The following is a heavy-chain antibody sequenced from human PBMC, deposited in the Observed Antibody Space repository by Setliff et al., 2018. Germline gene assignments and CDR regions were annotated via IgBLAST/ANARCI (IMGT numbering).Heavy chain of an antibody. CDR2: ISSSSSYT. CDR1: GLSFSDYY. V-gene: IGHV3-11*03. Sequence: GSLRLSCAASGLSFSDYYMSYIRQAPGKGLEWVSYISSSSSYTNYADSVKGRFTISRDNAKNSLYLEMNSLRAEDTAVYYCARSGFYDSSGYYLDYWGQGTLVTVSS. J-gene: IGHJ4*02. CDR3: ARSGFYDSSGYYLDY. D-gene: IGHD3-22*01.